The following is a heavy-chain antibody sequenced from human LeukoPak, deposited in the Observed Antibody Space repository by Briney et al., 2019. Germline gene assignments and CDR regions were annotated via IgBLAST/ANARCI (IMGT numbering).Heavy chain of an antibody. J-gene: IGHJ4*02. D-gene: IGHD6-13*01. CDR1: GGSISSYY. Sequence: PSETLSLTCTVSGGSISSYYWSWIRQPAGQGLEWIGRIYTSGSTNYNPSLKSRVSMSVDTSKNQFSLKLSSVTAADTAVYYCARDVNRGSSWAFDYWGQGTLVTVSS. CDR2: IYTSGST. CDR3: ARDVNRGSSWAFDY. V-gene: IGHV4-4*07.